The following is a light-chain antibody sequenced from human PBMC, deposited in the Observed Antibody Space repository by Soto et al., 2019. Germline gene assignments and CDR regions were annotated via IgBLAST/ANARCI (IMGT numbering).Light chain of an antibody. CDR1: QSVSSSY. CDR3: QQYGSSPYT. J-gene: IGKJ2*01. Sequence: EIVLTQSPGTLSLSPGERATLSCRASQSVSSSYLAWYQQKPGQAPRLLIYGASSRATGIPDRFSGSGSGTDFTLTISRLGPEDFAVYYCQQYGSSPYTFGQGTK. CDR2: GAS. V-gene: IGKV3-20*01.